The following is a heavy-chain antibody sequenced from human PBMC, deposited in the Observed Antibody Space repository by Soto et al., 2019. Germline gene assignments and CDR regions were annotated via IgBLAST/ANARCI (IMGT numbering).Heavy chain of an antibody. CDR2: IIPVLDIE. CDR3: AGLTETGTTAYDY. Sequence: QVQLVQSGAEVKKPGSSVKVSCKVSGGTFSSYTISWVRQAPGQGLEWMGRIIPVLDIEKYAQKFQGRVTITAYKSTSTAYMELVSLRSEDTAVYYCAGLTETGTTAYDYWGQGTLVNVSS. D-gene: IGHD1-7*01. V-gene: IGHV1-69*02. CDR1: GGTFSSYT. J-gene: IGHJ4*02.